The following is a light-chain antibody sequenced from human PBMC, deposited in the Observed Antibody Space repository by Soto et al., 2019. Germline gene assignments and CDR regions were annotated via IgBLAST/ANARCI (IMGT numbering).Light chain of an antibody. CDR3: QSYDNTLSASV. J-gene: IGLJ2*01. CDR1: SSDMGAGHV. V-gene: IGLV1-40*01. CDR2: GSS. Sequence: QSVLTQPPSVSGAPGQRVTISCTGSSSDMGAGHVVHWYQQFPGRAPNLLIYGSSNRPSGVPDRFSGSKSGTSASLAITGLQAEDEADYYCQSYDNTLSASVFGGGTKLTVL.